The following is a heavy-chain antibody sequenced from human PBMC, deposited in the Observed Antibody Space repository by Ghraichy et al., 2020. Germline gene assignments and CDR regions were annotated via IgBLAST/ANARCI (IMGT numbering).Heavy chain of an antibody. J-gene: IGHJ6*02. Sequence: GGSLRLSCAASGFPFSSSAMHWVRQAPGKGLEWVAVFSSDGKNKFYADSVKGRFTISRDNSKNTLYLQINSLRTEDTAVYYCAGERVCSSGCGSNTHYGLDVWGQGTAVTVSS. D-gene: IGHD6-19*01. CDR3: AGERVCSSGCGSNTHYGLDV. CDR1: GFPFSSSA. V-gene: IGHV3-30*04. CDR2: FSSDGKNK.